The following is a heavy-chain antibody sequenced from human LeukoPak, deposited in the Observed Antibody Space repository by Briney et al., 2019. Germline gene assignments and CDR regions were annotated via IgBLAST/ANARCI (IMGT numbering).Heavy chain of an antibody. CDR3: ANLVRGVAY. V-gene: IGHV3-53*01. Sequence: PGGSLRLSCAASGFTFDDYGMSWVRQAPGKGLEWVSVIYSDGRTYYADSVKGRFTISRDSSNDNLYLQMNSLRAEDTAVYYCANLVRGVAYWGQGTLVTVSS. CDR1: GFTFDDYG. CDR2: IYSDGRT. D-gene: IGHD3-10*01. J-gene: IGHJ4*02.